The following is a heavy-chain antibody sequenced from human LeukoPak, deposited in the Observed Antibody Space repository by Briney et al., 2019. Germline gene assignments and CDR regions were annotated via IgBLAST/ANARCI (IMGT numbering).Heavy chain of an antibody. CDR1: GDSISGYD. CDR3: ASRLIAAREDY. V-gene: IGHV4-4*09. D-gene: IGHD6-6*01. CDR2: IFTSGST. J-gene: IGHJ4*02. Sequence: AETQALASTLSGDSISGYDWSWFRQPPGKVLEWIGFIFTSGSTNYNPSLKSRVAISVDTSKNQFSLRLTSVTAADTAVYYCASRLIAAREDYWGQGTLVTVSS.